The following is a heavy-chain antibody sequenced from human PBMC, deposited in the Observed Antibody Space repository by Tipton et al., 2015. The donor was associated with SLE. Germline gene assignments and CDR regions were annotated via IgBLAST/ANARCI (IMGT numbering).Heavy chain of an antibody. J-gene: IGHJ4*02. V-gene: IGHV3-9*01. CDR2: ISWNSGRI. CDR3: AKDSAFSNSWPVDY. CDR1: GFTFDDFG. Sequence: SLRLSCAASGFTFDDFGMHWVRQAPGKGLEWVSGISWNSGRIDYADSVKGRFTISRDNSKNTLDLQMDSLRTEDTAVYFCAKDSAFSNSWPVDYWGQGTLVTVSS. D-gene: IGHD6-13*01.